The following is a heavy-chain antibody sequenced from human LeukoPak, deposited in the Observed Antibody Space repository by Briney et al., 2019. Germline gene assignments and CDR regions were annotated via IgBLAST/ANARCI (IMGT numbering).Heavy chain of an antibody. CDR2: VSAYNGNT. CDR1: GYTFTSYG. J-gene: IGHJ3*02. D-gene: IGHD1-26*01. Sequence: GASVKVSCKASGYTFTSYGIIWVRPAPRQGLEWMGWVSAYNGNTTYAQKLQCRVTMTTDESTITAYRVRRSLGSDDTTVDCCSRGRNSGSFYLPAVVALSGDAFDIWGERTMVTLSS. CDR3: SRGRNSGSFYLPAVVALSGDAFDI. V-gene: IGHV1-18*01.